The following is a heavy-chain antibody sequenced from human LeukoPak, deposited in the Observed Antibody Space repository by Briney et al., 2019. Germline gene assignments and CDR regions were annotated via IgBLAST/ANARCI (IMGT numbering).Heavy chain of an antibody. Sequence: PGGSLRLSCAASGFTFSSYSMNWVRQAPGKGLEWVSYISSSSSTIYYADSVKGRFTISRDNAKNSLYLQMNSLRAEDTAMYYCAREIIGGASFLDYWGQGTLVTVSS. D-gene: IGHD1-26*01. CDR3: AREIIGGASFLDY. J-gene: IGHJ4*02. CDR2: ISSSSSTI. V-gene: IGHV3-48*04. CDR1: GFTFSSYS.